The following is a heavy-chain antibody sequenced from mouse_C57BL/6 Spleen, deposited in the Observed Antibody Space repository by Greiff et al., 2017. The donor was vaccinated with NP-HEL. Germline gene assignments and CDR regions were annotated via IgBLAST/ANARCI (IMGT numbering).Heavy chain of an antibody. D-gene: IGHD2-1*01. CDR1: GYAFTNYL. V-gene: IGHV1-54*01. Sequence: QVQLQQSGAELVRPGTSVKVSCKASGYAFTNYLIEWVKQRPGQGLEWIGVINPGSGGTNYNEKFKGKATLTADKSSSTAYMQLSSLTSEDSAVYFCARWGYYGNYEYFDVWSTGTTVSVSS. CDR2: INPGSGGT. CDR3: ARWGYYGNYEYFDV. J-gene: IGHJ1*03.